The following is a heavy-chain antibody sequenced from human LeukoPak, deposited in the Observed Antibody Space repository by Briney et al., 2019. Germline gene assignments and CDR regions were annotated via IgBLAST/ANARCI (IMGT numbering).Heavy chain of an antibody. CDR1: GGSISSGDYF. CDR3: ARDHWSGTVTIPGSWFDP. D-gene: IGHD4-17*01. CDR2: ISHSGYT. Sequence: PSQTLSLTCTVSGGSISSGDYFWSWIRQPPGKGLEWIGYISHSGYTSHNPSLKSRVTISVDTSKNQFSLKLSSVTAADTAVYFCARDHWSGTVTIPGSWFDPWGRGTLVTVAS. V-gene: IGHV4-30-4*01. J-gene: IGHJ5*02.